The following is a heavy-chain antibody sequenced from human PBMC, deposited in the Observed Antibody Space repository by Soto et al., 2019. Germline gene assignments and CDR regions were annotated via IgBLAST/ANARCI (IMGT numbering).Heavy chain of an antibody. J-gene: IGHJ6*02. CDR1: NFSFSNYG. D-gene: IGHD3-10*01. CDR3: AREIEGLLWFGEFLHPPYNYYGMDV. CDR2: ISGYNGNT. V-gene: IGHV1-18*04. Sequence: ASVKVSCKAANFSFSNYGFSWVRQAPGQGLEWMGWISGYNGNTHYAQRFQDRVIMTTDTSTTTAYMELRSLRSDDTAIYYCAREIEGLLWFGEFLHPPYNYYGMDVWGQGTTVTVSS.